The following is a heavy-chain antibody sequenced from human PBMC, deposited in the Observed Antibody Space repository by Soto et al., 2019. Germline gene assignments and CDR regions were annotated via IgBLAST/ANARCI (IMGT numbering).Heavy chain of an antibody. Sequence: PSETLSLTCTVSGGSISSSSYYWGWIRQPPGKGLEWIGSIYYSGSTYYNPSLKSRVTIAVDTSKNQFSLKLSSVTAADTAVYYCASMVRDWFDPWGQGTPVTVS. CDR1: GGSISSSSYY. CDR2: IYYSGST. V-gene: IGHV4-39*01. J-gene: IGHJ5*02. D-gene: IGHD3-10*01. CDR3: ASMVRDWFDP.